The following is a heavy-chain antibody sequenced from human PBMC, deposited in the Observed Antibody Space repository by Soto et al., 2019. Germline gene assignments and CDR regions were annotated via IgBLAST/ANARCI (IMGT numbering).Heavy chain of an antibody. D-gene: IGHD6-13*01. CDR2: ISSSSSTI. V-gene: IGHV3-48*01. Sequence: GGSLRLSCAASGFTFSSYSMNWVRQAPGKGLEWVSYISSSSSTIYYADSVKGRFTISRDNAKNSLYLQMNSLRAEDTAVYYCARGHGSSWYAFDIWGQGTMVTVSS. CDR1: GFTFSSYS. CDR3: ARGHGSSWYAFDI. J-gene: IGHJ3*02.